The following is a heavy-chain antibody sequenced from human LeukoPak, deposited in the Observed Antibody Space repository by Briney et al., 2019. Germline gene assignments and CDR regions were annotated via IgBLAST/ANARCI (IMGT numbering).Heavy chain of an antibody. Sequence: GGSLRLSCAASGFTFRSYAMNWVRQAPGKGLEWVSSISGSGASTHYADSVRGRFTISRDNSKNTLSLQMSSLRAEDTAVYYCAKGYLRFSSSPFDNWGQGTLVTVSS. J-gene: IGHJ4*02. V-gene: IGHV3-23*01. D-gene: IGHD6-6*01. CDR3: AKGYLRFSSSPFDN. CDR1: GFTFRSYA. CDR2: ISGSGAST.